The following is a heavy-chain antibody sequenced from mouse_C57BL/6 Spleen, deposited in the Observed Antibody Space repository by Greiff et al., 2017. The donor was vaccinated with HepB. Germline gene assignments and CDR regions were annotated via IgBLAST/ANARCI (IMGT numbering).Heavy chain of an antibody. D-gene: IGHD2-3*01. J-gene: IGHJ3*01. V-gene: IGHV1-81*01. CDR1: GYTFTSYG. CDR3: ASGGGYSFAY. CDR2: IYPRRGNT. Sequence: QVQLQQSGAELARPGASVKLSCKASGYTFTSYGISWVKQRTGQGLEWIGEIYPRRGNTYYNEKFKGKATLTADKSSSTAYMELRSLTSEASAVYFCASGGGYSFAYWGQGTLVTVSA.